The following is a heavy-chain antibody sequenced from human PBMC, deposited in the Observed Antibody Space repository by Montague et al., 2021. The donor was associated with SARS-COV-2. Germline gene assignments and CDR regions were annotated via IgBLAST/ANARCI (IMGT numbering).Heavy chain of an antibody. J-gene: IGHJ4*02. D-gene: IGHD6-19*01. CDR2: IYYRGST. V-gene: IGHV4-39*01. CDR3: ATQEDPSGWIPGPFDF. Sequence: SETLSLTCTVSGGSISSSTYYWAWLRQPPGKGLEWIGSIYYRGSTYYNPSLKSRVFISVDTSKKQLSLTLTSVTAADTVVYYCATQEDPSGWIPGPFDFWGQGTLLSVSS. CDR1: GGSISSSTYY.